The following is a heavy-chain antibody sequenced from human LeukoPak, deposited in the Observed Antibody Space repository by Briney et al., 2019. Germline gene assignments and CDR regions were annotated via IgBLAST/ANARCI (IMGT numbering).Heavy chain of an antibody. CDR1: GYTFIGYY. Sequence: ASVKVSCKASGYTFIGYYIHWVRQAPGQGLEWMGWINSNSGGTNYAQNFQGRVTMTRDTSISTAYLQWSSLKASDTAMYYCARHQVLDGKPNYYYYGMDVWGQGTTVTVSS. J-gene: IGHJ6*02. V-gene: IGHV1-2*02. CDR3: ARHQVLDGKPNYYYYGMDV. D-gene: IGHD3-10*01. CDR2: INSNSGGT.